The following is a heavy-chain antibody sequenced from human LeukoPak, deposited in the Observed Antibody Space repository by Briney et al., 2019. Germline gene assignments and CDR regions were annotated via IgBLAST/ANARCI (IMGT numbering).Heavy chain of an antibody. CDR2: ISDDGSNN. CDR3: SREGEDDFWSAFDY. V-gene: IGHV3-30*01. Sequence: PGGSLRLSCAASGFTFSSFAMHWVRQAPGKGLEWVAVISDDGSNNHYADSLKDRFTISRDNSKNTLYLQMNSLRGEDTAVYYCSREGEDDFWSAFDYWGQGTLVTVSS. J-gene: IGHJ4*02. CDR1: GFTFSSFA. D-gene: IGHD3-3*01.